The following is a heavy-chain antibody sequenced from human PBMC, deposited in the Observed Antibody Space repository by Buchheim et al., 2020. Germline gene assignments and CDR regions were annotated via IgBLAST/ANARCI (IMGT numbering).Heavy chain of an antibody. CDR2: ITSTSTTI. Sequence: EVQLVESGGGLGQPGGSLRLSCAASGFTFSIYSMNWVRQAPGKGLEWVSYITSTSTTIYYADSVKGRFTISRDNAKNSLFLQMNSLRAEDTAVYYCARAGGALYCTGGVCYEKNFDLWGRGTL. CDR1: GFTFSIYS. D-gene: IGHD2-8*02. CDR3: ARAGGALYCTGGVCYEKNFDL. V-gene: IGHV3-48*01. J-gene: IGHJ2*01.